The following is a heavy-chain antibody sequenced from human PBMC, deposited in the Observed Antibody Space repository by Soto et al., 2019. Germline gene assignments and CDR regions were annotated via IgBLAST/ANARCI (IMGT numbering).Heavy chain of an antibody. CDR1: GFIFSSYG. V-gene: IGHV3-33*01. D-gene: IGHD5-18*01. Sequence: GRSLRLSCAASGFIFSSYGMHWVRQAPGKGLEWVAVMWYDGSNKYYADSVKGRFTISRDNSKNTLYLQINSLRAEDTAVYYCARDDSYGTGGTLYSWGQGAPLTVSS. CDR2: MWYDGSNK. J-gene: IGHJ4*02. CDR3: ARDDSYGTGGTLYS.